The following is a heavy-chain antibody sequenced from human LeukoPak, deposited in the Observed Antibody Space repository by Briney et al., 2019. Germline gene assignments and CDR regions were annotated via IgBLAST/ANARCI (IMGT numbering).Heavy chain of an antibody. V-gene: IGHV1-69*04. J-gene: IGHJ4*02. D-gene: IGHD6-19*01. CDR1: GGTFSSYA. CDR2: IIPILGIA. Sequence: ASVKVSCKASGGTFSSYAISWVRQAPGQGLEWMGRIIPILGIANYAQKFQGRVTITADESTSTAYMELSSLRSEDTAVYYCAGDKAGYSSGWYIFDYWGQGTLVTVSS. CDR3: AGDKAGYSSGWYIFDY.